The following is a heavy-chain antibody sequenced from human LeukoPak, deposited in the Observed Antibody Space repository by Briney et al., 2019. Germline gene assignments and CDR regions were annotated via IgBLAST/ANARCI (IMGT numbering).Heavy chain of an antibody. CDR1: GFTFSSYE. CDR2: ISSSGSTI. Sequence: GGSLRLSCAASGFTFSSYEMNWVRQAPGKGLEWVSYISSSGSTIYYADSVKGRFTISRDNAKNSLYLQMNSLRAEDTAVYYCARGFMYYYGSGSEDGAFDIWGQGTMVTVSS. D-gene: IGHD3-10*01. CDR3: ARGFMYYYGSGSEDGAFDI. V-gene: IGHV3-48*03. J-gene: IGHJ3*02.